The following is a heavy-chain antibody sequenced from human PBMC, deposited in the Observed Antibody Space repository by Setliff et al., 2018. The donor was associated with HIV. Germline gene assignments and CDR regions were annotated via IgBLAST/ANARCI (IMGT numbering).Heavy chain of an antibody. CDR2: MYYNGKI. J-gene: IGHJ6*02. Sequence: SETLSLPCTVSGVSLSSESYYWGWVRQPPGKALEWVGSMYYNGKIFYNPSLRSRVTIFVDSSKNELSLRLQSVTAADTAVYYCARRGESTGSWFSSWYSYDMDVWGQGTTVT. V-gene: IGHV4-39*01. D-gene: IGHD2-15*01. CDR3: ARRGESTGSWFSSWYSYDMDV. CDR1: GVSLSSESYY.